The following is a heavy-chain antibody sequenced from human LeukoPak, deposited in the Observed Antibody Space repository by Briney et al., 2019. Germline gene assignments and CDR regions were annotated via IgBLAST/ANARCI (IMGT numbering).Heavy chain of an antibody. V-gene: IGHV3-9*01. Sequence: GGSLRLSCVVSGFIFDDHAMHWVRQAPGKGLEWVSSINWNGGCIGYADSVKGRFTISRDSAKKSLYLQMASLRTEDTAFYYCAKDIGIGYCAGGCCSGPLEHWGKGTLVTVSS. CDR1: GFIFDDHA. CDR2: INWNGGCI. D-gene: IGHD2-8*02. J-gene: IGHJ4*02. CDR3: AKDIGIGYCAGGCCSGPLEH.